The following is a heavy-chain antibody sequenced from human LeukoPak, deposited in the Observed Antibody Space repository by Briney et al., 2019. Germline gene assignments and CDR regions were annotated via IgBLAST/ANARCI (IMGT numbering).Heavy chain of an antibody. CDR3: ARMSYDFWSGYYSPYYYYGMDV. Sequence: GGSLRLSCAASGFTFSSYWMSWVRQAPGKGLEWVANIKQDGSEKYYVDSVKVRFTISRDNAKNSLYLQMNSLRAEDRGVYYCARMSYDFWSGYYSPYYYYGMDVWGQGTTVTVSS. J-gene: IGHJ6*02. V-gene: IGHV3-7*01. D-gene: IGHD3-3*01. CDR2: IKQDGSEK. CDR1: GFTFSSYW.